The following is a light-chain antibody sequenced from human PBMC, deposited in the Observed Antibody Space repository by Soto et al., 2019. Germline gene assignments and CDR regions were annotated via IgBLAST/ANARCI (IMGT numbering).Light chain of an antibody. V-gene: IGLV2-8*01. CDR1: SSDVGGYNY. Sequence: QSALTQPPSASGSPEQSVTISCTGTSSDVGGYNYVSWYQQHPGKVPKLMVYEVNKRPSGVPDRFSGSKSGNTASLTVSGLQAEDDADYYCTSYAGGNNVFGTGTKVTVL. CDR3: TSYAGGNNV. CDR2: EVN. J-gene: IGLJ1*01.